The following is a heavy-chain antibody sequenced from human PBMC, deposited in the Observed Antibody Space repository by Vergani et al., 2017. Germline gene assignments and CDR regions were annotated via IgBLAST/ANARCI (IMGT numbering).Heavy chain of an antibody. CDR3: ARVVPAAPYFDY. J-gene: IGHJ4*02. Sequence: EVQLVESGGVVVQPGGSLRLSCAASGFTFDDYTMHWVRQAPGKGLEWVSGINWNGGSSGYADSVKGRFTISRENAKNSLYLQMNSLRAEDTALYYCARVVPAAPYFDYWGQGTLVTVSS. V-gene: IGHV3-20*04. CDR2: INWNGGSS. D-gene: IGHD2-2*01. CDR1: GFTFDDYT.